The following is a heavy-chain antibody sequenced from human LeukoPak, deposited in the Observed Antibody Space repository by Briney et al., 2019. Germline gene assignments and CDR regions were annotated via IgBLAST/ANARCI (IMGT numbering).Heavy chain of an antibody. Sequence: ASVKVSCKASGYTFTSYGISWVRQAPGQGLEWMGWISAYNGNTNYAQKLQGRVTMTKDTSTSTAYMELRSLRSDDTAVYYCARDKYYGSGMPPWGYWGQGTLVTVSS. D-gene: IGHD3-10*01. CDR3: ARDKYYGSGMPPWGY. CDR1: GYTFTSYG. CDR2: ISAYNGNT. V-gene: IGHV1-18*01. J-gene: IGHJ4*02.